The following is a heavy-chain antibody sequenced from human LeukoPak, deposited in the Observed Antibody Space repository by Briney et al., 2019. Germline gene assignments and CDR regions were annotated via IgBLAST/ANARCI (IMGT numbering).Heavy chain of an antibody. V-gene: IGHV4-4*07. CDR1: GGSISRYY. Sequence: PSETLSLTCTVSGGSISRYYWTWIRQPAGKGLEWIGHINTSGSTSYNPSLKSRVTISVDKSKNQFSLKLTSVTAADTAVYYCAGDGYRTTWYYYRGQGTLVTVSS. D-gene: IGHD6-13*01. CDR2: INTSGST. CDR3: AGDGYRTTWYYY. J-gene: IGHJ4*02.